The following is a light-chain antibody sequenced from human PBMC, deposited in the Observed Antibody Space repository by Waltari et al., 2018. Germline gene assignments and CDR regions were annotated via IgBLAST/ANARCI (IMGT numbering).Light chain of an antibody. V-gene: IGKV3-15*01. CDR2: GAS. Sequence: EIMMTQSPATLSVSPGERGTLSCRASQSVSSNLAWYQQKLGQAPRPLIYGASTRATGIPARFSGSGSGTEFTLTISSLQSEDFAVYYCQQYDDWPPFTFGPGTKVDIK. J-gene: IGKJ3*01. CDR1: QSVSSN. CDR3: QQYDDWPPFT.